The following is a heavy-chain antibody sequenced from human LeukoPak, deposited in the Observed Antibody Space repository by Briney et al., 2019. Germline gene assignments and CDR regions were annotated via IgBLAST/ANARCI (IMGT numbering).Heavy chain of an antibody. J-gene: IGHJ4*02. CDR2: ISDTGGTT. V-gene: IGHV3-23*01. Sequence: PGGSLRLSCAASGFTFRNYALTWVRQAPGKGLEWVSTISDTGGTTYYADSVKGRFTVSRDNSRSTLYLQMNSLSTEDTAVYYCANGFNNDWYFFASWGQGTLVTVSS. CDR1: GFTFRNYA. D-gene: IGHD3-9*01. CDR3: ANGFNNDWYFFAS.